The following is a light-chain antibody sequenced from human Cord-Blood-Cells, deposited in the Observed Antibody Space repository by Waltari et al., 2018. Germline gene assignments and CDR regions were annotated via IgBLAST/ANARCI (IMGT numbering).Light chain of an antibody. V-gene: IGLV2-14*01. CDR2: DVS. Sequence: QSALTQPASVSGSPGQSLTISCTGTSSDVVGYTYVSWYQQHPGKAPKLMIYDVSNRPSGVSNRFSGSKSGNTASLTISGLQAEDEADYYCSSYTSSSTLVFGGGTKLTVL. J-gene: IGLJ2*01. CDR1: SSDVVGYTY. CDR3: SSYTSSSTLV.